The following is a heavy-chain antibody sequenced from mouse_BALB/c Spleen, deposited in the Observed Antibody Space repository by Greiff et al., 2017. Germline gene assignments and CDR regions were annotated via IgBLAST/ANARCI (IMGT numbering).Heavy chain of an antibody. Sequence: LVESGAELVRPGTSVKVSCKASGYAFTNYLIEWVKQRPGQGLEWIGVINPGSGGTNYNEKFKGKATLTADKSSSTAYMQLSSLTSDDSAVYFCARDYGSSYGFAYWGQGTLVTVSA. CDR1: GYAFTNYL. D-gene: IGHD1-1*01. V-gene: IGHV1-54*01. CDR2: INPGSGGT. J-gene: IGHJ3*01. CDR3: ARDYGSSYGFAY.